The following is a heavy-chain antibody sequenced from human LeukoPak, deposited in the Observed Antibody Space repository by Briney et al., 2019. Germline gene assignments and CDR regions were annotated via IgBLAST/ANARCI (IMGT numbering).Heavy chain of an antibody. J-gene: IGHJ4*02. CDR1: GFTFSSYA. CDR2: ISYDGSNK. CDR3: AKQTLPRVGAPIR. V-gene: IGHV3-30*04. D-gene: IGHD1-26*01. Sequence: GGSLRLSCAASGFTFSSYAMHWVRQAPGKGLEWVAVISYDGSNKYYADSVKGRFTISRDNSKNTLYLQVNSLRAEDTAVYYCAKQTLPRVGAPIRWGQGTLVTVSS.